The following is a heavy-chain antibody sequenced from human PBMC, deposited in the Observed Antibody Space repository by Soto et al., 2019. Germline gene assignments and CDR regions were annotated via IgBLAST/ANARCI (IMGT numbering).Heavy chain of an antibody. V-gene: IGHV3-23*01. CDR3: AKLAVAGPFDY. J-gene: IGHJ4*02. D-gene: IGHD6-19*01. Sequence: AGGSLRLSCAASGFTFSNYAMSWVRQVPGKGLEWVSTIIGSGGNTYYTDSVKGRFTISRDNSKNTLSLQMNSLRAEDTAVSYCAKLAVAGPFDYWGQGTLVTVSS. CDR1: GFTFSNYA. CDR2: IIGSGGNT.